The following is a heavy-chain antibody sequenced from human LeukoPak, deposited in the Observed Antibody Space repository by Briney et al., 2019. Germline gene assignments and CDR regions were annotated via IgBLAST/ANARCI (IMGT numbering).Heavy chain of an antibody. CDR1: GFTFSSYG. J-gene: IGHJ4*02. Sequence: GGSPRLSCAASGFTFSSYGMHWVRQAPGKGLEWVAFIRYDGSNKYYADSVKGRFTISRDNSKNTLYLQMNSLRAEDTAVYYCAKDLLRFLEWSPYYFDYWGQGTLVTVSS. D-gene: IGHD3-3*01. CDR3: AKDLLRFLEWSPYYFDY. CDR2: IRYDGSNK. V-gene: IGHV3-30*02.